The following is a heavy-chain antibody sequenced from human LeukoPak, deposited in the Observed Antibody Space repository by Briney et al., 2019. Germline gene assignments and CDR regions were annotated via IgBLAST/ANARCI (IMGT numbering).Heavy chain of an antibody. D-gene: IGHD1-1*01. Sequence: SETLSLTCAVSGGSGRSGNYYWSWIRQPPGKGLEWIGHIYGSGSTNYNPSLKSRVTLSVDTSKNQFSLKLSSVTAADTAVYYCAREGTSGTHLNWFDPWGQGTLVTVSS. CDR1: GGSGRSGNYY. CDR2: IYGSGST. CDR3: AREGTSGTHLNWFDP. J-gene: IGHJ5*02. V-gene: IGHV4-61*01.